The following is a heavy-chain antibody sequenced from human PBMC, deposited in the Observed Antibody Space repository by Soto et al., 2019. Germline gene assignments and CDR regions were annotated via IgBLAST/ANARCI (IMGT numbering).Heavy chain of an antibody. CDR1: GNTFRNYA. CDR3: ARSIVVVTALAY. CDR2: IQGGNGNT. V-gene: IGHV1-3*01. D-gene: IGHD2-21*02. J-gene: IGHJ4*02. Sequence: ASVKVSCKASGNTFRNYAIHWVRQAPGQSLEWMGWIQGGNGNTKYSQKFQGRVTITRDTSASTAYMELSSLRSEDTAVYYCARSIVVVTALAYWGQGTLVTVSS.